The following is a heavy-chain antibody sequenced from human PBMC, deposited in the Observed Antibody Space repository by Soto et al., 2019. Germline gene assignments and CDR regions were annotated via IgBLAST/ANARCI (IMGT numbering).Heavy chain of an antibody. J-gene: IGHJ3*01. V-gene: IGHV1-8*01. CDR3: ATSKYDRTSDL. Sequence: ASVKVSCKASGYTFTSYDINWVRQATGQGLEWMGWMNPNSGNTGYAQNFQGRVTMTEDTSISTAYMELSSLTSEDTALYYCATSKYDRTSDLWGQGTVVTVSS. D-gene: IGHD3-22*01. CDR1: GYTFTSYD. CDR2: MNPNSGNT.